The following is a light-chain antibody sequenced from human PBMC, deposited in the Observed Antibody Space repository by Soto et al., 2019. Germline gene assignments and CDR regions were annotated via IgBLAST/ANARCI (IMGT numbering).Light chain of an antibody. CDR2: AAS. CDR3: QQRTNWQ. CDR1: QSVSSY. J-gene: IGKJ2*01. Sequence: EIVLTQSPATLSLSPGERATLSCRSSQSVSSYLAWYKQKPGQAPRLLIYAASTRATGIPVRFSGSGSGSDFTLTISSLEPEDIGIYYCQQRTNWQFGQGTKLEIK. V-gene: IGKV3-11*01.